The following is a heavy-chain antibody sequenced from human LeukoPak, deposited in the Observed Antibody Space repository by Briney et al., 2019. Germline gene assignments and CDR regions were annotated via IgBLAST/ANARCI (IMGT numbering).Heavy chain of an antibody. CDR3: AKQLGYCSDGSCYFPY. V-gene: IGHV3-23*01. J-gene: IGHJ4*02. CDR1: GFTVSSNY. CDR2: ISNNGGYT. Sequence: GGPLRLSCAASGFTVSSNYMSWVRQAPGKGLEWVSAISNNGGYTYYADSVQGRFTISRDNSKSTLCLQMNSLRAEDTAVYYCAKQLGYCSDGSCYFPYWGQGTLVTVSS. D-gene: IGHD2-15*01.